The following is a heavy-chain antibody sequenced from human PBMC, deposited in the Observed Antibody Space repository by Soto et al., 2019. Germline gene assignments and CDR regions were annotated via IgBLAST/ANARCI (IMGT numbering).Heavy chain of an antibody. D-gene: IGHD3-22*01. CDR3: ARKDKSGYFNWFDP. V-gene: IGHV5-51*01. Sequence: PGESLKISCNGSGYRFTSYWIAWVRQMPGKGLEWMGIIFPSDSDTRYSPSFQGQVTISADRSTSTVFLQWASLKASDTAVYFCARKDKSGYFNWFDPWGQGTLVTVSS. CDR2: IFPSDSDT. J-gene: IGHJ5*02. CDR1: GYRFTSYW.